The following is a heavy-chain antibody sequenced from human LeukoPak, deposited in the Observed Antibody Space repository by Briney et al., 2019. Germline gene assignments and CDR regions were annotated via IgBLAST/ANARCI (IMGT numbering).Heavy chain of an antibody. CDR3: AKAPGAYGEHNNWFDP. CDR1: GFIFSRYG. Sequence: GGSLRLSCAASGFIFSRYGMHWVRRAPGKGLERVATMSYDGRIQYYADSVKGRFTISRDNSKNTLHLQMNSLKPEDTAVYSCAKAPGAYGEHNNWFDPWGQGTLVTVSS. CDR2: MSYDGRIQ. V-gene: IGHV3-30*18. D-gene: IGHD4-17*01. J-gene: IGHJ5*02.